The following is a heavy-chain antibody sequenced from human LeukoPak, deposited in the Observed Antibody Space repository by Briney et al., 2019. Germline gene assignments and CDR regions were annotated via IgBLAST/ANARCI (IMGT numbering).Heavy chain of an antibody. CDR1: GFTFSSYA. V-gene: IGHV3-23*01. J-gene: IGHJ6*02. D-gene: IGHD2-2*01. Sequence: GGSLRLSCAASGFTFSSYAMSWVRQAPGKGLEWVSAISGSGGSTYYADSVKGRFTISRDNAKNSLYLQMNSLRAEDTALYYCAKDAYCSGTSCPYYYYYYGMDVWGQGTTVTVSS. CDR3: AKDAYCSGTSCPYYYYYYGMDV. CDR2: ISGSGGST.